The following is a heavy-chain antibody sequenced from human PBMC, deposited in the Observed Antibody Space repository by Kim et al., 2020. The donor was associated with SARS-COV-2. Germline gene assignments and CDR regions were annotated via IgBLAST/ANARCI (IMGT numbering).Heavy chain of an antibody. V-gene: IGHV3-23*05. Sequence: YSADSVKCRFTICRDNSNNMLYLQRSSLRAEDTAVYCCGDYHGAGSHYTYWGQGTLVTVSS. CDR3: GDYHGAGSHYTY. D-gene: IGHD3-10*01. J-gene: IGHJ4*02.